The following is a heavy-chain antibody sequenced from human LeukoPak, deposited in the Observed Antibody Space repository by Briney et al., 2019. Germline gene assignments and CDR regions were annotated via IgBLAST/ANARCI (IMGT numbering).Heavy chain of an antibody. CDR2: INHSGST. CDR1: GGSFSGYY. J-gene: IGHJ4*02. V-gene: IGHV4-34*01. D-gene: IGHD5-18*01. Sequence: SETLSLTCAVYGGSFSGYYWSWIRQPPGKGLEWIGEINHSGSTNYNPSLKSRVTISVDTSKNQFSLKLSSVTAADTAVYYCARGRRQLWSKGFDYWGQGTLVSVSS. CDR3: ARGRRQLWSKGFDY.